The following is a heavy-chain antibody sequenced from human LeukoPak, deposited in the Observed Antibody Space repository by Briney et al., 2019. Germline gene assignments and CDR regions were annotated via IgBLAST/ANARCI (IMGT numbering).Heavy chain of an antibody. CDR2: ISSSSSYI. CDR3: ARDSHYGSGSYYFDY. CDR1: GFTFSSYS. V-gene: IGHV3-21*01. D-gene: IGHD3-10*01. J-gene: IGHJ4*02. Sequence: GGSLRLSCAASGFTFSSYSMNWVRQAPGKGLEWVSSISSSSSYIYYADSVKGRFTISRDNAKNSLYLQMNSLRAEDTAVYYCARDSHYGSGSYYFDYWGQGTLVTVSS.